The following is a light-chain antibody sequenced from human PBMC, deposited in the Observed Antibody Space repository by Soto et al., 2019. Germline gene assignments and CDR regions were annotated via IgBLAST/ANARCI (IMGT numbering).Light chain of an antibody. Sequence: EIVLTQSPGTLSLSPGERATLSCRASQSLDSSFLAWYQHKPGQAPRLLIYGASTRATGIPDRSSGSGSGTDFTLTISRLEPEDFAVYYCQHYGSLNTFGGGTKVDIK. CDR2: GAS. V-gene: IGKV3-20*01. CDR1: QSLDSSF. CDR3: QHYGSLNT. J-gene: IGKJ4*01.